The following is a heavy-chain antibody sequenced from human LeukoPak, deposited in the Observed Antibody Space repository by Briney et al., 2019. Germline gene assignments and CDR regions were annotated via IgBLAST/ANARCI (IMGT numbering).Heavy chain of an antibody. V-gene: IGHV1-8*01. CDR3: ARASSISSHRGYYYDSSGYYSEGFDY. D-gene: IGHD3-22*01. Sequence: ASVKVSCKASGYTFTSYDINWVRQATGQGLEWMGWMNPNSGNTGYAQKFQGRVTMTRNTSISTAYMELSSLRSEDTAVYYCARASSISSHRGYYYDSSGYYSEGFDYWGQGTLVTVSS. J-gene: IGHJ4*02. CDR1: GYTFTSYD. CDR2: MNPNSGNT.